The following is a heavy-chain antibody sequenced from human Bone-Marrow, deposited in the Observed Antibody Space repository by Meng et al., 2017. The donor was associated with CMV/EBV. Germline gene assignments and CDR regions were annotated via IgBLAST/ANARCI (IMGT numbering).Heavy chain of an antibody. Sequence: GESLKISCAASGFTFSDYYMSWIRQAPGKGLEWVSYISSSGSTIYYADSVKGRFTISRDNAKNSLYLQMNSLRAEDTAVYYCARDLAGDAFDIWGQGTMVIVSS. J-gene: IGHJ3*02. D-gene: IGHD3-16*01. CDR2: ISSSGSTI. CDR3: ARDLAGDAFDI. V-gene: IGHV3-11*04. CDR1: GFTFSDYY.